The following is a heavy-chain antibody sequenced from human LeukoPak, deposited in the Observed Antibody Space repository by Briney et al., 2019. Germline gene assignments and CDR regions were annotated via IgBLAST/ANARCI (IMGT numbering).Heavy chain of an antibody. V-gene: IGHV3-15*01. D-gene: IGHD2-15*01. CDR2: IKSKTDGGTT. CDR1: GFTFSNAW. Sequence: GGSLRLSCAASGFTFSNAWMSWVRQAPGKGLEWVGCIKSKTDGGTTDYAAPVKGRFTISRDDSKNTLYLQMNSLKTEDTAVYYCTTPDGGGGDWGQGTLVTVSS. J-gene: IGHJ4*02. CDR3: TTPDGGGGD.